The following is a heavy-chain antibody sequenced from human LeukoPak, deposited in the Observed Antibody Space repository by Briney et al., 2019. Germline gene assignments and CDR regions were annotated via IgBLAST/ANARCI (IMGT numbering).Heavy chain of an antibody. Sequence: ASVKVSCKASGYTFTSYYMHWVRQAPGQGLEWMGIINPSGDSTSYAQKFQGRVTMTRDTSTSTVYMELSSLRSEDTAVYYCARDRRGGQQLVREYFDYWGQGTLVTVSS. D-gene: IGHD6-13*01. CDR1: GYTFTSYY. V-gene: IGHV1-46*01. CDR2: INPSGDST. CDR3: ARDRRGGQQLVREYFDY. J-gene: IGHJ4*02.